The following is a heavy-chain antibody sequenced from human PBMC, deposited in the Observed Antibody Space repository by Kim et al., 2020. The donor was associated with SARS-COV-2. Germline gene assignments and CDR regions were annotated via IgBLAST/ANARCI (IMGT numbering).Heavy chain of an antibody. J-gene: IGHJ4*02. CDR3: ARGHPSYYFDY. Sequence: IYYADSVKGRFTISRDNAKNSLYLQMNSLRAEDTAVYYCARGHPSYYFDYWGQGTLVTVSS. CDR2: I. V-gene: IGHV3-21*01.